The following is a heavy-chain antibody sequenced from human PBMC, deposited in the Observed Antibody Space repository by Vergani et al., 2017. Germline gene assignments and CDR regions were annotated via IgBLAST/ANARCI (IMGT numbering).Heavy chain of an antibody. V-gene: IGHV5-51*03. CDR3: ARRELYCSSTSCSFDY. CDR2: IYPGDSDT. CDR1: GYSFTSYW. Sequence: EVQLVQSGAEVKKPGESLKISCKGSGYSFTSYWIGWVRQMPGKGLEWMGIIYPGDSDTRYSPSFQGQVTISADKSISTAYLQWSSLKASDTAMYYCARRELYCSSTSCSFDYWGQGTLVTVSS. D-gene: IGHD2-2*01. J-gene: IGHJ4*02.